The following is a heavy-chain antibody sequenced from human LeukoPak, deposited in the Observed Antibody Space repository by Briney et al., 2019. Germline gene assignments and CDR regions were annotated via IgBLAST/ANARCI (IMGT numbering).Heavy chain of an antibody. Sequence: TSETLSLTCTVSGGSISSYYWSWIRQPPGKGLEWIGYIYYSGSTNYNPSLKSRVTISVDTSKNQFPLKLSSVTAADTAVYYCARDASDFFDYWGQGTLVTVSS. CDR2: IYYSGST. V-gene: IGHV4-59*01. J-gene: IGHJ4*02. CDR3: ARDASDFFDY. CDR1: GGSISSYY.